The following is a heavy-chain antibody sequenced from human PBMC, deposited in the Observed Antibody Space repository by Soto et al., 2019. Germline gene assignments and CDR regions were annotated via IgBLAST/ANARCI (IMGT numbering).Heavy chain of an antibody. CDR3: ARVSVVVVPAATTWGAFDI. CDR1: GGSISSYY. Sequence: SETLSLTCTVSGGSISSYYWSWIRQPPGKGLEWIGYIYYSGSTNYNPSLKSRVTISVDTSKNQFSLKLSSVTAADTAVYYCARVSVVVVPAATTWGAFDIWGQGTMVTVSS. D-gene: IGHD2-2*01. J-gene: IGHJ3*02. CDR2: IYYSGST. V-gene: IGHV4-59*01.